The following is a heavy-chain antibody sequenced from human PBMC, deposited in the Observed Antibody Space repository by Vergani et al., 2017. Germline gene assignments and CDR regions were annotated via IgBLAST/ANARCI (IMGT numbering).Heavy chain of an antibody. V-gene: IGHV1-69*06. CDR2: IIPIFGTA. D-gene: IGHD6-19*01. J-gene: IGHJ4*02. CDR1: GYTFTGYY. Sequence: QVQLVQSGAEVKKPGASVKVSCKASGYTFTGYYMHWVRQAPGQGLEWMGGIIPIFGTANYAQKFQGRVTITADKSTSTAYMELSSLRSEDTAVHYCASSGAVAGSYLLAGWGQGTLVTVSS. CDR3: ASSGAVAGSYLLAG.